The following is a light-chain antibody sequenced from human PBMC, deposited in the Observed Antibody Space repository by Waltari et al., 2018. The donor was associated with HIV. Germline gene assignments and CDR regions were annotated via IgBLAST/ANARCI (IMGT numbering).Light chain of an antibody. CDR1: KLGEKY. Sequence: SYEVTQPPSLSVSPGQTASITCSGDKLGEKYACWYQQKPGQSPILVIYADTKRPPGIPDRFSASNSGNTATLTITGTQAMDEADYYCQAWDSTTRVFGGGTKLTVL. CDR3: QAWDSTTRV. V-gene: IGLV3-1*01. CDR2: ADT. J-gene: IGLJ3*02.